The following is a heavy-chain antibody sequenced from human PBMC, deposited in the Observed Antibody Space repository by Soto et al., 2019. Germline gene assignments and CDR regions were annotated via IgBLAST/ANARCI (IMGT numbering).Heavy chain of an antibody. V-gene: IGHV1-3*01. CDR2: INPANGNT. Sequence: QVQLVQSGAEMKKPGASVNISCQASGFTFSDTLINWVRQGPGQGLECMGWINPANGNTRYSESFQGRVTISSLSSASTAYVARSDLTSEDTAVYYCARDIVIVVPRANDALDVWGQGTMITVSS. CDR3: ARDIVIVVPRANDALDV. CDR1: GFTFSDTL. D-gene: IGHD3-16*02. J-gene: IGHJ3*01.